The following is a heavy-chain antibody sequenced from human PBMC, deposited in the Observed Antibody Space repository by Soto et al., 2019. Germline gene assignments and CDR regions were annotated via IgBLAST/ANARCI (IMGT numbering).Heavy chain of an antibody. CDR2: INHSGST. D-gene: IGHD6-13*01. J-gene: IGHJ6*02. Sequence: SETLSLTCAVYGGSFSGYYWSWIRQPPGKGLEWIGEINHSGSTNYNPSLKSRVTISVDTSKNQFSLKLSSVTAADTAVYYCARGSNREQLASGYYYGMDVWGQGTKVT. CDR1: GGSFSGYY. CDR3: ARGSNREQLASGYYYGMDV. V-gene: IGHV4-34*01.